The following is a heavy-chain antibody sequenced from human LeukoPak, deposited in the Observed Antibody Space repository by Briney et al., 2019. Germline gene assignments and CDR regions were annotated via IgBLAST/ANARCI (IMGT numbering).Heavy chain of an antibody. Sequence: SETLSLTCTVCVDSISGFYWSWIREPAGKGLEWIGRINTSGTTNYKPSLKSRVTMSVDTSNTQYSLILSPLTAAHTAVYYCARDRSYGPDHWGQGTLVTVSS. V-gene: IGHV4-4*07. D-gene: IGHD5-18*01. CDR1: VDSISGFY. CDR3: ARDRSYGPDH. CDR2: INTSGTT. J-gene: IGHJ4*02.